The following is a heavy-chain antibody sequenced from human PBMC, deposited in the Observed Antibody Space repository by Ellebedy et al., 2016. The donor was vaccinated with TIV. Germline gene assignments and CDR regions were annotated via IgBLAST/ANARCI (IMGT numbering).Heavy chain of an antibody. D-gene: IGHD3-10*01. V-gene: IGHV3-23*01. CDR3: AKSGGSGSYSTYLNYFDA. CDR1: GFTFSDYA. CDR2: ISESGAP. Sequence: GGSLRLXXAASGFTFSDYAMTWVRQAPGKGLEWVSTISESGAPYYADSVKGRLTISRDESTSTVYVQMNRLRVDDTAVYYCAKSGGSGSYSTYLNYFDAWGRGALVTVSS. J-gene: IGHJ5*02.